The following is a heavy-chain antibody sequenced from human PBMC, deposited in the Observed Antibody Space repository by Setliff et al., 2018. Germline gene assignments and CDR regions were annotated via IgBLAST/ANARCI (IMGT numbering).Heavy chain of an antibody. V-gene: IGHV4-4*08. Sequence: ETLSLTCTVSGGSISIYYWIWIRQPPGKGLEWIGYIYSSGRTNYNPSLKSRVTLSVDTSNNQFSLKASSVTAADTAVYYCARAPPNRYSGSYEYFYMDVWGKGTTVTVSS. D-gene: IGHD1-26*01. J-gene: IGHJ6*03. CDR1: GGSISIYY. CDR2: IYSSGRT. CDR3: ARAPPNRYSGSYEYFYMDV.